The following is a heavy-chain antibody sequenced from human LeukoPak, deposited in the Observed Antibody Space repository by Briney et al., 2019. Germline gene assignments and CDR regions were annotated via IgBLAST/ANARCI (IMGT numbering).Heavy chain of an antibody. D-gene: IGHD3-22*01. CDR2: INSDGSSI. V-gene: IGHV3-74*01. Sequence: GGSLRLSCAASGFTFSNYWMHWVRQAPGKGLVWVSRINSDGSSISYADSVKGRFTISRDNAKNTLYLQMSSLRAEDTAMYYCARDYYDSSGYYYGDYHYYYAMDVWGQGTTVTVSS. CDR3: ARDYYDSSGYYYGDYHYYYAMDV. CDR1: GFTFSNYW. J-gene: IGHJ6*02.